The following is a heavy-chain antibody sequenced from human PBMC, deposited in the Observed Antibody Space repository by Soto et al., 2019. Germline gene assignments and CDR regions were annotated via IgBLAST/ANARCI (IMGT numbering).Heavy chain of an antibody. J-gene: IGHJ5*02. CDR2: IHYTGSS. CDR1: GGSISGYY. CDR3: ARHSNEYRKSLDS. Sequence: QLQLQESGPGLVKPSETLSLTCPVSGGSISGYYWSWLRQPPGKGLEWIAFIHYTGSSNSNPSLKSRATISVHTSKNQFSLKLSSVTAADTTVYYCARHSNEYRKSLDSWGQGTLVTVSS. D-gene: IGHD5-18*01. V-gene: IGHV4-59*08.